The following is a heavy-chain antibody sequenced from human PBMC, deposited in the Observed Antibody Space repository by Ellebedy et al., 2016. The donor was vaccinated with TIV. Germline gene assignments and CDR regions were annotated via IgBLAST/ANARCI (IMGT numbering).Heavy chain of an antibody. CDR2: INAGNGNT. J-gene: IGHJ4*02. CDR3: ARGDELVVAAYYFDY. Sequence: ASVKVSCXASGYTFTSYAMHWVRQAPGQRLEWMGWINAGNGNTKYSQKFQGRVTITRDTSASTAYMELSSLRSEDTAVYYCARGDELVVAAYYFDYWGQGTLVTVSS. CDR1: GYTFTSYA. D-gene: IGHD2-15*01. V-gene: IGHV1-3*01.